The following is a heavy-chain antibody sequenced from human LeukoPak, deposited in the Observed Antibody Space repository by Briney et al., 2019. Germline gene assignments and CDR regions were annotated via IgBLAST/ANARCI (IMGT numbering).Heavy chain of an antibody. D-gene: IGHD3-22*01. CDR3: ARDFLDYYDSSGYYSPPSYYYYYMDV. CDR1: GYSISSGYY. V-gene: IGHV4-38-2*02. Sequence: SSETLSLTCTVSGYSISSGYYWGWIRQPPGKGLEWIGSIYHSGSTYYSPSLKGRVTVSVDTSKNHFSLRLSSVTAADTAVYYCARDFLDYYDSSGYYSPPSYYYYYMDVRGKGTTVTISS. J-gene: IGHJ6*03. CDR2: IYHSGST.